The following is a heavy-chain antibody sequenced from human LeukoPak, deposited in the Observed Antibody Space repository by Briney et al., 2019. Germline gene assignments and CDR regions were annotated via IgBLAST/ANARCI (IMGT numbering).Heavy chain of an antibody. CDR3: ARRCAYCGGDCYSPLTPMRCDFGLDV. V-gene: IGHV5-51*01. CDR2: IYPGDSDT. Sequence: PGESLKISCKGSGYSFTSYWIAWVRQMPGKGLEWMGIIYPGDSDTRYSPSFQGQVTISADRSISTAYLHWSSLKASDTAMYYCARRCAYCGGDCYSPLTPMRCDFGLDVWGQGTTVTVSS. J-gene: IGHJ6*02. D-gene: IGHD2-21*02. CDR1: GYSFTSYW.